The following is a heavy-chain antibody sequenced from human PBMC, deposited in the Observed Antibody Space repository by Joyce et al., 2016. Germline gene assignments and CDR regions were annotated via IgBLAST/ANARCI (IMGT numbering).Heavy chain of an antibody. CDR1: GFTFNTYG. Sequence: QVQLVESGGGVVQPGRSLRLSCAASGFTFNTYGMHWVRQAPGKGLEWVALISYDGTNKYYADSVKGRFTISRDNSKNTLYLQMNSLRAEDTAVFYCVKDSEPGAIDYWGQGILVTVSS. CDR3: VKDSEPGAIDY. CDR2: ISYDGTNK. V-gene: IGHV3-30*18. D-gene: IGHD1-26*01. J-gene: IGHJ4*02.